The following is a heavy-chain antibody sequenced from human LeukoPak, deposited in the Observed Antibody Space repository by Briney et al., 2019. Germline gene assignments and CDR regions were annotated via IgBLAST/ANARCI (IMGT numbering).Heavy chain of an antibody. V-gene: IGHV1-18*04. D-gene: IGHD3-9*01. Sequence: GASVKVSCKASGYTFTNYGINWVRQAPGQGLEWMGWISAYNANTNYAQKFQGRVTMTTDTSTSTVYMALSTLRSDDTAIYYCARTDYDILTGARMDVWGKGTTVTVSS. J-gene: IGHJ6*04. CDR3: ARTDYDILTGARMDV. CDR1: GYTFTNYG. CDR2: ISAYNANT.